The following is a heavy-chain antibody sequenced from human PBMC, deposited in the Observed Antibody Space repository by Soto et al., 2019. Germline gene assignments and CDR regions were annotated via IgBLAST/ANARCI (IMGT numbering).Heavy chain of an antibody. D-gene: IGHD6-6*01. V-gene: IGHV4-34*01. J-gene: IGHJ6*02. CDR1: GGSFSGYY. CDR3: ARAPSIAARPSRYYYYGMDV. CDR2: INHSGST. Sequence: SQTLSLTCAVYGGSFSGYYWSWIRQPPGKGLDWIGEINHSGSTNYNPSLKSRVTISVDTSKNQFSLKLSSVTAADTAVYYCARAPSIAARPSRYYYYGMDVWGQGTTVTVSS.